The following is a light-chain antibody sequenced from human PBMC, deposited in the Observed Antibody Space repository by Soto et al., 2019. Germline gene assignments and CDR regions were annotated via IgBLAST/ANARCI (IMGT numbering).Light chain of an antibody. CDR1: QYVGNY. Sequence: IRLTQSPTSLIASVGRRVTSTCQASQYVGNYLNLYQQKPGEPARLLISGASNLEPGVTARFSGSGSGADFTFIISDLQPEDVATYFCQQYDNIILSFGDGTKVDIK. V-gene: IGKV1-33*01. CDR3: QQYDNIILS. CDR2: GAS. J-gene: IGKJ4*01.